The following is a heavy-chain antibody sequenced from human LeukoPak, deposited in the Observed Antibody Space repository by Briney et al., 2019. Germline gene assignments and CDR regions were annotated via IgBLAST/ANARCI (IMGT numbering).Heavy chain of an antibody. CDR3: ARAYYYDSSGYPLDAFDI. CDR1: GFTFSSYW. J-gene: IGHJ3*02. D-gene: IGHD3-22*01. CDR2: INSDGSST. Sequence: GGSLRLSCAASGFTFSSYWMHWVRQAPGKGLVWVSRINSDGSSTSYADSVKGRFTISRDNAKNTLYLQMNSLRAEDTAVYYCARAYYYDSSGYPLDAFDIWGQGTMVTVSS. V-gene: IGHV3-74*01.